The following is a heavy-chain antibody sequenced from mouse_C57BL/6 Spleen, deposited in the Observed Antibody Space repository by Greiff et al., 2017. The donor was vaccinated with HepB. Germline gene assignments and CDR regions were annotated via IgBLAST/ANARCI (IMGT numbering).Heavy chain of an antibody. CDR2: IYPRSGNT. CDR1: GYTFTSYG. CDR3: ARSYYGSKGFDY. Sequence: LVESGAELARPGASVKLSCKASGYTFTSYGISWVKQRTGQGLEWIGEIYPRSGNTYYNEKFKGKATLTADKSSSTAYMELRSLTSEDSAVYFCARSYYGSKGFDYWGQGTTLTVSS. D-gene: IGHD1-1*01. J-gene: IGHJ2*01. V-gene: IGHV1-81*01.